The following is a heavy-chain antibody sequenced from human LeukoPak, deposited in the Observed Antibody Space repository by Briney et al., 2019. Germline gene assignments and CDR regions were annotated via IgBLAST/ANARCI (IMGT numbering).Heavy chain of an antibody. CDR1: GDSVSSNSAA. D-gene: IGHD3-22*01. Sequence: SQTLSLTCAISGDSVSSNSAAWNWIRQSPSRGLEWLGRTYYRSKWYNDYAVSVKSRITINPDTSKNQFSLQLNSVTPEDTAVYYCARIPGPKYYYDSSGYYPDNWFDPWGQGTLVTVSS. J-gene: IGHJ5*02. V-gene: IGHV6-1*01. CDR2: TYYRSKWYN. CDR3: ARIPGPKYYYDSSGYYPDNWFDP.